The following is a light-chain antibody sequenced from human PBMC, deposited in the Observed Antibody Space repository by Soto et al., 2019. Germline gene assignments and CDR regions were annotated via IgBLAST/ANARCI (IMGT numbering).Light chain of an antibody. CDR3: SSYTSSSTLVV. J-gene: IGLJ2*01. CDR1: SSDVGGYHD. CDR2: DVS. Sequence: QSVLTQPASVSGSPGQSITISCTGTSSDVGGYHDVSWYQQHPGKAPKLMIYDVSNRPSGVSNRFSGSKSGNTASLTISGLQAEDEADYYCSSYTSSSTLVVFGGGTKLTVL. V-gene: IGLV2-14*01.